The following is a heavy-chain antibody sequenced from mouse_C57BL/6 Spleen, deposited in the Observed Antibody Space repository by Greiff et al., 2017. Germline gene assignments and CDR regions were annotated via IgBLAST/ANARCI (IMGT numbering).Heavy chain of an antibody. CDR2: IWGVGST. D-gene: IGHD6-1*01. V-gene: IGHV2-6*01. CDR1: GFSLTRYG. CDR3: ATSHFAY. Sequence: LKLMESGPGLVAPSQSLSITCTVSGFSLTRYGVAWVRQSPGKGLEWLGVIWGVGSTNYNSALKSRLSISKDNSRSQVFLKMNSLLTDETAMSYCATSHFAYWGQGTLGTVSA. J-gene: IGHJ3*01.